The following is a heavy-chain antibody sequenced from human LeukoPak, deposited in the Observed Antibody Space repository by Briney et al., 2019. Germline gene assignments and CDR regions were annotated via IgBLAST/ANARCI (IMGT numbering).Heavy chain of an antibody. D-gene: IGHD5-18*01. V-gene: IGHV3-23*01. CDR1: VFTFSSYA. CDR2: ISGSGGST. CDR3: AKAVDTAMVRGAFDI. Sequence: GGSLRLSCAASVFTFSSYAMSWVRQAPRKGLEWVSAISGSGGSTYYTDSVKGRFTISRDNSKNTLYLQMNSLRAEDTAVYYCAKAVDTAMVRGAFDIWRQGTMVTVSS. J-gene: IGHJ3*02.